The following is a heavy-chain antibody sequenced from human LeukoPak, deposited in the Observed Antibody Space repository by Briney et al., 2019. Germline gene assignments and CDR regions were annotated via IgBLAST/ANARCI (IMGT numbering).Heavy chain of an antibody. CDR1: GFSFSSYG. CDR2: ISYDGSNK. V-gene: IGHV3-30*18. CDR3: AKEWYYYDTSGYYSYFDY. D-gene: IGHD3-22*01. J-gene: IGHJ4*02. Sequence: GRSLRLSCAASGFSFSSYGMRWVRQAPGKGLEWVALISYDGSNKYYADSVNGRFTISRDNSKNTLYLQMNSLRAEDTAVYYCAKEWYYYDTSGYYSYFDYWGQGTLVTVSS.